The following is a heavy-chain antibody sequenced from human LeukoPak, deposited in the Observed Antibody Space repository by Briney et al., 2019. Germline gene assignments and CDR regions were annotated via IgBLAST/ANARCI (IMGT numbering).Heavy chain of an antibody. J-gene: IGHJ4*02. CDR2: ISGSGGST. CDR1: GFTFSSYG. Sequence: PGGSLRLSCAASGFTFSSYGMSWVRQAPGKGLEWVSGISGSGGSTYYADSVKGRFTISRDNSKNTLYVQMNSLTAEDTAVYYCAKDQRVTGPSIYHFDYWGQGTLVTVSS. CDR3: AKDQRVTGPSIYHFDY. D-gene: IGHD2-21*02. V-gene: IGHV3-23*01.